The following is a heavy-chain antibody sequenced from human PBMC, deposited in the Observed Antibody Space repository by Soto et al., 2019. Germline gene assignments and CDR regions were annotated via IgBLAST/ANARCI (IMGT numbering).Heavy chain of an antibody. D-gene: IGHD3-22*01. Sequence: GGSLRLSCAASGFTFSSYAMSWVRQAPGKGLEWVSAISGSGGSTYYADSVKGRFTISRDNSKNTLYLQMNSLRAEDTAVYYCGKVSPACFYYDSSVYAGGYCFDYGGKGPRVTVPS. CDR1: GFTFSSYA. CDR2: ISGSGGST. CDR3: GKVSPACFYYDSSVYAGGYCFDY. V-gene: IGHV3-23*01. J-gene: IGHJ4*02.